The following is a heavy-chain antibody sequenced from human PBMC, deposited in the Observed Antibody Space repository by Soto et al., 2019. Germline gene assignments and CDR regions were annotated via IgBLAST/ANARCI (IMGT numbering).Heavy chain of an antibody. CDR2: IYYSGST. V-gene: IGHV4-39*02. CDR3: ARDREYSFGLTYDI. CDR1: GGSISSSNYY. D-gene: IGHD3-3*01. Sequence: PSETLSLTCTVSGGSISSSNYYWGWVRQPPGKGLEWIGSIYYSGSTYYNPSLKSRVTISVDTSENQFSLKLSSVTAADTAVYYCARDREYSFGLTYDIWGQGTMVTVSS. J-gene: IGHJ3*02.